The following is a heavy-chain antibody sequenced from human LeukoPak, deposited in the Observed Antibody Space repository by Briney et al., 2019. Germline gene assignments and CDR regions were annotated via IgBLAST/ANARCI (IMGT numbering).Heavy chain of an antibody. D-gene: IGHD4-17*01. Sequence: SETLSLTCAVYGGSFSGYYWSWIRQPPGKGLEWIGEINHSGSTNYNPSLKSRVTISVGTSKNQFSLKLSSVTAADTAVYYCARGRDHYGDYVFVYWGQGTLVTVSS. V-gene: IGHV4-34*01. J-gene: IGHJ4*02. CDR2: INHSGST. CDR3: ARGRDHYGDYVFVY. CDR1: GGSFSGYY.